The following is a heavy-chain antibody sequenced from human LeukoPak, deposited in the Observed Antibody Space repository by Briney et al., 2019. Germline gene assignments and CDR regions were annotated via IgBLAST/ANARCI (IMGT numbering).Heavy chain of an antibody. D-gene: IGHD3-10*01. Sequence: SETLSLTCAVYGGSFSGYYWSWIPEPPGKGLEWIGEINHSGSTNYKPSLKSPATISVDTTKNQCSLTLSSVTAAETAVYYCARGAKYYYGSGTFDYGGQGTLVTVSS. CDR2: INHSGST. V-gene: IGHV4-34*01. CDR3: ARGAKYYYGSGTFDY. CDR1: GGSFSGYY. J-gene: IGHJ4*02.